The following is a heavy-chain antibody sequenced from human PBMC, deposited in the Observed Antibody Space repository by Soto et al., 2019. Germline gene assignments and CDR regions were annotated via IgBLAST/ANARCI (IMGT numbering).Heavy chain of an antibody. CDR1: GFAVSANY. V-gene: IGHV3-66*01. J-gene: IGHJ5*02. CDR3: ATRVTTAPS. D-gene: IGHD4-17*01. CDR2: IYSGGDT. Sequence: EAHLVGSGGGLVQPGGSLRLSCAASGFAVSANYLSWVRQAPGKGLEWVSLIYSGGDTDYADSLRSRFTISRDNSKNTLYLQMNSLKAEDTAVYYCATRVTTAPSWGQGALVNVSS.